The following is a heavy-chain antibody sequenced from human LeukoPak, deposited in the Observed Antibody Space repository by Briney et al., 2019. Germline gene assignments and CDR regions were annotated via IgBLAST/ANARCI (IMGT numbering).Heavy chain of an antibody. CDR1: GFTFSSYA. CDR3: AKEDNTAMVEALDY. V-gene: IGHV3-23*01. J-gene: IGHJ4*02. Sequence: GGSLRLSCAASGFTFSSYAMSWVRQAPGKGLQWVSTISGRSSTTHYADSVKGRFTISRDNSKNTLYLQMNSLRAEDTAVYYCAKEDNTAMVEALDYWGQGTLVTVSS. D-gene: IGHD5-18*01. CDR2: ISGRSSTT.